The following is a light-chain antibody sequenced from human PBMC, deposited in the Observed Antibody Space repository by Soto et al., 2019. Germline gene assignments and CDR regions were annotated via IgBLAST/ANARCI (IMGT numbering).Light chain of an antibody. CDR3: QQLNNYPLT. V-gene: IGKV1D-13*01. Sequence: AIQLTQSPSSLSASVGDRVTIACRASPGINIHLVWFQQKPGKAPKLLIYKASTLESGVPSRFSGSGSGTDFTLTISSLQPEDFATYYCQQLNNYPLTFGGGTKVEIK. J-gene: IGKJ4*01. CDR2: KAS. CDR1: PGINIH.